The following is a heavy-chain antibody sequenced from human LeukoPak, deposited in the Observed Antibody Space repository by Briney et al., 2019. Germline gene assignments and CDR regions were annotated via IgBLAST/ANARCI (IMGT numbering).Heavy chain of an antibody. J-gene: IGHJ4*02. CDR1: GYTFTSYY. CDR3: AKDDSSGVICDY. CDR2: TNPSGGST. Sequence: ASVKVSCKASGYTFTSYYMHWVRQAPGQGLEWMGITNPSGGSTSYAQKFQGRVTMTRDTSTSTVYMELSSLRSEDTAVYYCAKDDSSGVICDYWGQGALVTVSS. D-gene: IGHD3-22*01. V-gene: IGHV1-46*01.